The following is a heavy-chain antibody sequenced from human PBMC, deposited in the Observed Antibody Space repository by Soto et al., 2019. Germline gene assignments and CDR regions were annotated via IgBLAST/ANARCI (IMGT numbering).Heavy chain of an antibody. J-gene: IGHJ3*02. CDR2: ILNDGSKK. CDR1: GFTFSSYA. D-gene: IGHD3-22*01. Sequence: QVQLVESGGGVVQPGRSLRLSCAASGFTFSSYAMHWVRQAPGKGREWVAVILNDGSKKYYADSVKGRFTISRDNSKNPLYLQMNSLRAEDTAVYSCAREGGYEGGDAFDIWCQGTMVTVSS. CDR3: AREGGYEGGDAFDI. V-gene: IGHV3-30-3*01.